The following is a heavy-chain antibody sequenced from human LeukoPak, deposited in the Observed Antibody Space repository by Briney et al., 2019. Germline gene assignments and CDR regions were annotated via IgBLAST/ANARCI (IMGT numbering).Heavy chain of an antibody. Sequence: GGSLRLSCAASGCAFSDYYMSWIRQAPGKGLEWVSYISSSSNYASYADSVKGRFTTSRDNAKRSLYLQMNSLRAEDTAVYYCARGAGGEGPHDYWGQGALVTVSS. J-gene: IGHJ4*02. CDR2: ISSSSNYA. CDR1: GCAFSDYY. V-gene: IGHV3-11*06. CDR3: ARGAGGEGPHDY.